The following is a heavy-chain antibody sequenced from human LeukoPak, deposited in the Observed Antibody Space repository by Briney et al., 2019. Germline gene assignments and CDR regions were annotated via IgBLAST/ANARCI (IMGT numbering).Heavy chain of an antibody. J-gene: IGHJ5*02. Sequence: GASVKVSCKASGYTFTGYYMHWVRQAPGQGLEWMGWINPNSGGTNYAQKFQGRVTMTRDTSISTAYMELSRLRSDDTAVYYCASATIFGVVTGVWFDPWGQGTLVTVSS. V-gene: IGHV1-2*02. CDR1: GYTFTGYY. CDR2: INPNSGGT. CDR3: ASATIFGVVTGVWFDP. D-gene: IGHD3-3*01.